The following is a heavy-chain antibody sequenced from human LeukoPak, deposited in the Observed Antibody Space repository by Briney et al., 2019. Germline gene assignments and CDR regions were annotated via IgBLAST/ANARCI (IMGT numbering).Heavy chain of an antibody. CDR1: GGSISSYF. V-gene: IGHV4-4*07. Sequence: SETLTLTYTVSGGSISSYFWSWIRQPAGKGLEWIGRLFISGAANYNPSLKSRVTVTIDSSKSHFSLRLTSVTAADTAFYYCARERGSGESQFYFDYWGQGTLVTVSS. CDR2: LFISGAA. D-gene: IGHD7-27*01. CDR3: ARERGSGESQFYFDY. J-gene: IGHJ4*02.